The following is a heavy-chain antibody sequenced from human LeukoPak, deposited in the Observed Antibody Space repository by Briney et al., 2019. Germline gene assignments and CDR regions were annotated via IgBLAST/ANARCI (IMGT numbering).Heavy chain of an antibody. D-gene: IGHD4-17*01. V-gene: IGHV3-21*01. CDR3: ARVYTDNGDYRDAFDI. CDR2: MNTNTFI. CDR1: GFAFSSYS. J-gene: IGHJ3*02. Sequence: GGSLRLSCVASGFAFSSYSMIWVRQAPGKGLEWVSSMNTNTFIYYANSVKGRFTISRGNAKNSLYSQMNSLRAEDTAVYYCARVYTDNGDYRDAFDIWGQETMVTVSS.